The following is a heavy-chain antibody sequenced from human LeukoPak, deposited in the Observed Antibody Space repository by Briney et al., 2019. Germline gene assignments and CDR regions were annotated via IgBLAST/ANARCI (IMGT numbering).Heavy chain of an antibody. D-gene: IGHD2-2*01. CDR1: GDSVNRGTYH. CDR2: IYNSGFT. V-gene: IGHV4-61*02. CDR3: ARSTSRFDS. J-gene: IGHJ4*02. Sequence: SETLSLTCTVSGDTVSGDSVNRGTYHWNWIRQPAGKGLEWIGRIYNSGFTNYNPSLKGRVTISVDTSKNQFSLKLSSVTAADTAVYYCARSTSRFDSWGQGTLVTVSS.